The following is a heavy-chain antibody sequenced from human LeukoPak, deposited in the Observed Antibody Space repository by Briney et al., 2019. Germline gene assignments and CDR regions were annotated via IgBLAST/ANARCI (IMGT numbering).Heavy chain of an antibody. CDR3: ARSLAVTALKYSWFDP. J-gene: IGHJ5*02. D-gene: IGHD3-16*01. CDR1: GFTFSSYW. CDR2: IKQDGSEK. Sequence: GGSLRLSCAASGFTFSSYWMSWVRQAPGKGLEWVANIKQDGSEKYYVDSVKGRFTISRDNAKNSLYLQMNSLRAEDTAVYYCARSLAVTALKYSWFDPWGQGTLVTVSS. V-gene: IGHV3-7*01.